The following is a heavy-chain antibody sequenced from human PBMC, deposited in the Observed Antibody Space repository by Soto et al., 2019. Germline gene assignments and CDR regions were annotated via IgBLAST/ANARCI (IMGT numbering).Heavy chain of an antibody. CDR1: GGSISSYY. D-gene: IGHD2-8*01. CDR3: ARAPVGLYTISYFDH. J-gene: IGHJ4*02. V-gene: IGHV4-59*01. CDR2: IYYSGST. Sequence: SETLSLTCTVSGGSISSYYWSWIRQPPGKGLEWIGYIYYSGSTNYNPSLKSRVNISVDPSKNHFSLKLSSVTAADTAVYFCARAPVGLYTISYFDHWGQGKLVTVYS.